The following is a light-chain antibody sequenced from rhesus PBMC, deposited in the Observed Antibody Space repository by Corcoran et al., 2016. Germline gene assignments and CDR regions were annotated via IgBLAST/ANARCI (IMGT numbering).Light chain of an antibody. CDR1: QSFSSS. J-gene: IGKJ2*01. Sequence: DIQMTQSPSSLSASVGDTVTITCRASQSFSSSLAWYQQKPGKAPTLLIYSASSLQSGVPSRFSGSGSGTEFTLTISSLQPEDFATYYCQQYKSIPYSFGQGTKVEIK. CDR3: QQYKSIPYS. V-gene: IGKV1-46*01. CDR2: SAS.